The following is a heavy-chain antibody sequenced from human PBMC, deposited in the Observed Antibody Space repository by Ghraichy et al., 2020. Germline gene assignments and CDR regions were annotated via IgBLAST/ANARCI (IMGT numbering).Heavy chain of an antibody. Sequence: SETLSLTCAVYGGSFSGYYWSWIRQPPGKGLEWIGEINHSGSTNYNPSLKSRVTISVDTSKNQFSLKLSSVTAADTAVYYCARGGKRWLQRPFDYWGQGTLVTVSS. CDR3: ARGGKRWLQRPFDY. CDR2: INHSGST. D-gene: IGHD5-24*01. CDR1: GGSFSGYY. V-gene: IGHV4-34*01. J-gene: IGHJ4*02.